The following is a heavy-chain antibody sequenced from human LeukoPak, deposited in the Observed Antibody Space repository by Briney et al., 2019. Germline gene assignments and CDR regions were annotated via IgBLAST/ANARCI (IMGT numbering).Heavy chain of an antibody. J-gene: IGHJ4*02. CDR3: ARAPYYYDSSGYYYFDY. V-gene: IGHV4-59*12. Sequence: SETLSLTCTVSGGSISGYYWSWIRQPPGKGLEWIAYIYYNGISNYNPSLKSRVIISVDTSKNQFSLKLSSVTAADTAVYYCARAPYYYDSSGYYYFDYWGQGTLVTVSS. CDR1: GGSISGYY. D-gene: IGHD3-22*01. CDR2: IYYNGIS.